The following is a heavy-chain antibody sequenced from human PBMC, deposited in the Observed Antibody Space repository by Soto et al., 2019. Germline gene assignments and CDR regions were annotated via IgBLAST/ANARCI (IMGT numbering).Heavy chain of an antibody. Sequence: SETLSLTCAVYGGSFSGYYWSWIRQPPGKGLEWIGEINHSGSTNYNPSLKSRVTISVDTSKNQFSLKLSSVTAADTAVYYCATDCSGGSCYGGFGTWGQGTLVTVSS. CDR3: ATDCSGGSCYGGFGT. V-gene: IGHV4-34*01. CDR2: INHSGST. J-gene: IGHJ5*02. D-gene: IGHD2-15*01. CDR1: GGSFSGYY.